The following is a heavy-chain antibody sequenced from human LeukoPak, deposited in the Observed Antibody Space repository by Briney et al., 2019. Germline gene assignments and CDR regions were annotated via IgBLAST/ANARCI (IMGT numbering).Heavy chain of an antibody. Sequence: ASVKVSCKASGNTFSSYAINWVRQAPGQGLEWMGWINTNTGRPTYAHGFTGRFVFSLDTSVSTAYLQISSLKAEDPAVYYCAREGIQLWLLKSYYMDVWGKGTTVTVSS. V-gene: IGHV7-4-1*02. CDR2: INTNTGRP. CDR3: AREGIQLWLLKSYYMDV. J-gene: IGHJ6*03. CDR1: GNTFSSYA. D-gene: IGHD5-18*01.